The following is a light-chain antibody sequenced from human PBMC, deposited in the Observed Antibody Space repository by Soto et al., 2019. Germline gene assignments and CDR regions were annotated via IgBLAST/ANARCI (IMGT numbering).Light chain of an antibody. CDR1: SSDVGSYNS. CDR2: EVT. J-gene: IGLJ1*01. V-gene: IGLV2-14*01. Sequence: QSALTQPASVSGSPGQSITISCTGTSSDVGSYNSVSWYRQHPGKAPKLMLYEVTNRPSGVSDRFSGSKSGNTASLTISGLQAEDEANYYCNSYTTLSNRVFGTGTKLTVL. CDR3: NSYTTLSNRV.